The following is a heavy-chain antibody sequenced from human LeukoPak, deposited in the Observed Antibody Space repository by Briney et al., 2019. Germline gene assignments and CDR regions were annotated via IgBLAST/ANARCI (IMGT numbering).Heavy chain of an antibody. Sequence: GASVKVSCKASGYTFTSYGISWVRQAPGQGLEWMGWISAYNGNTNYAQKLQGRVTMTTDTSTSTAYMELRSLRSDDTAVYYCARGGTVVVTAKNFDYWGQGTLVTVSS. D-gene: IGHD2-21*02. CDR2: ISAYNGNT. CDR1: GYTFTSYG. CDR3: ARGGTVVVTAKNFDY. V-gene: IGHV1-18*01. J-gene: IGHJ4*02.